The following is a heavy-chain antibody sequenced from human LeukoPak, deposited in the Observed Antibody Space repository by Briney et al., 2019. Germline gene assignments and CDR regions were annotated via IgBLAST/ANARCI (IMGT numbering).Heavy chain of an antibody. V-gene: IGHV3-23*01. J-gene: IGHJ4*02. CDR1: GFTFSSYA. CDR2: ISGSGGST. Sequence: PGGSLRLSCAASGFTFSSYAMSWVRQAPGKGLDWVSAISGSGGSTYYADSVKGRFTISRDNAKNSLYLQMNSLRAGDTAVYYCARDRGRVVTTTLIDYWGQGTLVTVSS. D-gene: IGHD3-22*01. CDR3: ARDRGRVVTTTLIDY.